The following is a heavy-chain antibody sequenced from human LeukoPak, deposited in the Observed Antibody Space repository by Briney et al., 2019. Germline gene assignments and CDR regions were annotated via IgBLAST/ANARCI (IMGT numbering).Heavy chain of an antibody. Sequence: ASVKVSCKASGYTFTNNFMHWVRQAPGQGLEWIGIINPSGDNTWYAQKFQGRVTMTRDMATSTDYLEVSSLRSEDTAVYYCARGAMITFGGVIGYFGYWGQGTLVTVSS. D-gene: IGHD3-16*02. CDR1: GYTFTNNF. CDR3: ARGAMITFGGVIGYFGY. J-gene: IGHJ4*02. CDR2: INPSGDNT. V-gene: IGHV1-46*01.